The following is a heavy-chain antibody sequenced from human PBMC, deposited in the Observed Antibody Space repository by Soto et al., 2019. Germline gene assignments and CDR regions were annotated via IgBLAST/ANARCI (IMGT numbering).Heavy chain of an antibody. V-gene: IGHV4-39*02. Sequence: PSETLSLTCSVSGGSINYNSYYWGWIRQPPGKGLEWVGGIFCTGTTYYSPSLKNRVTISVDTSKNSFSLNLTSVTAADTAVYFCARLVVVAPVANAWGQGTLVTVSS. J-gene: IGHJ5*02. CDR2: IFCTGTT. D-gene: IGHD2-2*01. CDR3: ARLVVVAPVANA. CDR1: GGSINYNSYY.